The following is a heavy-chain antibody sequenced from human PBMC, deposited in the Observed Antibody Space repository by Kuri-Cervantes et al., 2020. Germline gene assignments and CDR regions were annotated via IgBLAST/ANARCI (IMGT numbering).Heavy chain of an antibody. CDR1: GYTFTIYG. D-gene: IGHD3-22*01. CDR2: ISPYNGNT. J-gene: IGHJ3*02. CDR3: ARGASYYYDSSGYYTHQNAFDI. Sequence: ASVKVSCKASGYTFTIYGVSWLRQAPGQGLEWMGWISPYNGNTNYAQNLQGGVTMTRNTSISTAYMELSSLRSEDTAVYYCARGASYYYDSSGYYTHQNAFDIWGQGTMVTVSS. V-gene: IGHV1-18*01.